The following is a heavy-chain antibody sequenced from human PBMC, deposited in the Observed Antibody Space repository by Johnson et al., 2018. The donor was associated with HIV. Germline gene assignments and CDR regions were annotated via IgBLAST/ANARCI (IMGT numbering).Heavy chain of an antibody. CDR2: ISFDGNNK. J-gene: IGHJ3*01. CDR1: GFTFSSFA. D-gene: IGHD5-18*01. CDR3: ARDQRGGYSYGDTFDF. Sequence: QVQLVESGGGLVQPGGSLRLSCAASGFTFSSFAMHWVRQAPGKGLEWVTFISFDGNNKYYGDSVKGRFTISRDNSKNMLYLLMNSLRADDTAVYYCARDQRGGYSYGDTFDFWGQGTMVTVSS. V-gene: IGHV3-30-3*01.